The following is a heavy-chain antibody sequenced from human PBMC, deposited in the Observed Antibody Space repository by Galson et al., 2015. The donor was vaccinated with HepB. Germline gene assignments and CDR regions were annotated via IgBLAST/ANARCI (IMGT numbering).Heavy chain of an antibody. D-gene: IGHD3-16*01. J-gene: IGHJ4*02. Sequence: SLRLSCAASGFTFTRYAITWVRQAPGKGLESISSISGDGGATYYADSVKGRFTISRDNSKNTVYLQVNSLRAEDTAVYFCAKVAILGATPHYFDYWGQGILVTVSS. CDR2: ISGDGGAT. CDR3: AKVAILGATPHYFDY. V-gene: IGHV3-23*01. CDR1: GFTFTRYA.